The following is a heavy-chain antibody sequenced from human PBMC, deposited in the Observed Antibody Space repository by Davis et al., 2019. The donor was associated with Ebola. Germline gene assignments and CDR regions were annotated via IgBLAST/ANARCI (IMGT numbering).Heavy chain of an antibody. CDR2: IYPGDSDT. V-gene: IGHV5-51*01. J-gene: IGHJ4*02. CDR3: ARDTGRQYYFDY. D-gene: IGHD7-27*01. CDR1: GYSFTTYW. Sequence: GESLKISCMGSGYSFTTYWIAWVRQMPGKGLEWMGIIYPGDSDTRYSPSFQGQVTISADKSISTAYLQWNSLKASDTAMYYCARDTGRQYYFDYWGQGTLVTVSS.